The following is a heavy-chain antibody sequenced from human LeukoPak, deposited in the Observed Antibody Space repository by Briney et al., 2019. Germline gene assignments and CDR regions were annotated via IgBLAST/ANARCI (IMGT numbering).Heavy chain of an antibody. J-gene: IGHJ4*02. V-gene: IGHV4-39*01. CDR3: ARHGGNNYNSRVDS. D-gene: IGHD3-10*01. Sequence: SETLSLTRTVSGGSISSSSYYWGWIRQPPGKGLEWIGTIYYSGSTYYNPSLKSRVTISVDTPKNQFSLMLTSVTAADTAVYYCARHGGNNYNSRVDSWGQGTLVTVSS. CDR2: IYYSGST. CDR1: GGSISSSSYY.